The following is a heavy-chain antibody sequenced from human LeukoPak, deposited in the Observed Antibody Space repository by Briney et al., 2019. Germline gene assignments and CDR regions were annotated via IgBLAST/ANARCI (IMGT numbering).Heavy chain of an antibody. V-gene: IGHV4-34*01. J-gene: IGHJ6*02. CDR1: GGSSSGYY. CDR3: ARGLGRLTYYYDMDV. CDR2: INHSGST. Sequence: PSETLSLTCAVYGGSSSGYYWSWIRQPPGKGLEWIGEINHSGSTNYNPSLKSRVTISVDTSKNQFSLKLSSVTAADTAVYYCARGLGRLTYYYDMDVWGQGTTVTVSS. D-gene: IGHD3-22*01.